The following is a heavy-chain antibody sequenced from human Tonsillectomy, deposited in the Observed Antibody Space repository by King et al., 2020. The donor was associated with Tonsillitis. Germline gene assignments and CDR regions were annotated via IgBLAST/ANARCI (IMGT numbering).Heavy chain of an antibody. J-gene: IGHJ4*02. CDR2: IIPILGIA. CDR1: GGTFSSYA. V-gene: IGHV1-69*04. D-gene: IGHD3-22*01. CDR3: ARGLXDYXDSSGYPFELDX. Sequence: QLVQSGAEVKKPGSSVKVSCKASGGTFSSYAISWVRQAPGQGLEWMGRIIPILGIANYAQKFQGRVTITADKSTSTAYMELSSLRSEDTAVYYCARGLXDYXDSSGYPFELDXWGXGTLVTVSS.